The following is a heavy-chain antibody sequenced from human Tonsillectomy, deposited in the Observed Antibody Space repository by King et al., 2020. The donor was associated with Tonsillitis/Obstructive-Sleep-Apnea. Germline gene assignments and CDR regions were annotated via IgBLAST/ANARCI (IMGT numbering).Heavy chain of an antibody. CDR2: ISNDGSNK. CDR1: GFTFSSYV. J-gene: IGHJ4*02. V-gene: IGHV3-30*01. CDR3: ARGYCSSTSCYAGTNY. D-gene: IGHD2-2*01. Sequence: QVQLVESGGGVVQPGRSLRLSCAVSGFTFSSYVMHWVRQAPGKGLEWVAVISNDGSNKYYADSVKGRFTISRDNSNNTLNLQMNSLRAEDTAVYFCARGYCSSTSCYAGTNYWGQGTLVTVSS.